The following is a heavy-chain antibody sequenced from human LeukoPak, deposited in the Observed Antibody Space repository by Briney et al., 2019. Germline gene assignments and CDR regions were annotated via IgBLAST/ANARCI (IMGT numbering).Heavy chain of an antibody. CDR2: ISAYNGNT. D-gene: IGHD3-22*01. V-gene: IGHV1-18*01. J-gene: IGHJ5*02. Sequence: GASVKVSCKASGYTFTSYGISWVRQAPGQGLEWMGWISAYNGNTNYAQKLQGRATMTTDTSTSTAYMELRSLRSDDTAVYYCARIYYDSSGLSWFDPWGQGTLVTVSS. CDR1: GYTFTSYG. CDR3: ARIYYDSSGLSWFDP.